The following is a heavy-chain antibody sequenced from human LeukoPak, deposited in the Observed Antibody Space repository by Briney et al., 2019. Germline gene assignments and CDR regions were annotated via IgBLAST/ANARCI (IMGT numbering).Heavy chain of an antibody. V-gene: IGHV4-39*01. J-gene: IGHJ4*02. Sequence: NPSETLSLTCSVSGGSISGSSYYWGWIRQPPGKGLEWIGSIYYSGGTYYNPSLKSRVTISVDTSKNQFSLTLSSVTAADTAVYYCARRGQWLKLDIWGQGTLVTVSS. D-gene: IGHD6-19*01. CDR3: ARRGQWLKLDI. CDR1: GGSISGSSYY. CDR2: IYYSGGT.